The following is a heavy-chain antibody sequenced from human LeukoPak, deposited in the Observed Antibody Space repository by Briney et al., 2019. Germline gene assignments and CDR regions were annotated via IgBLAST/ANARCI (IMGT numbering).Heavy chain of an antibody. J-gene: IGHJ4*02. D-gene: IGHD6-6*01. CDR1: GFTFSSYA. CDR3: ASDDFEYSSSSDY. CDR2: ISYDGSNK. Sequence: GGSLRLSCAASGFTFSSYAMHWVRQAPGKGLEWVAVISYDGSNKYYADSVKGRFTISRDNSKNTLYLQMNSLRAEDTAVYYCASDDFEYSSSSDYWGQGTLVTVSS. V-gene: IGHV3-30*04.